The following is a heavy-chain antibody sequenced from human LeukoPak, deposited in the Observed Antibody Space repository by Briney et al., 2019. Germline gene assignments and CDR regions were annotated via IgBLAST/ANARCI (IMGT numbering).Heavy chain of an antibody. V-gene: IGHV4-59*01. J-gene: IGHJ3*02. CDR2: IYYSGST. D-gene: IGHD6-19*01. CDR3: ARVGYSSGWLDAFDI. CDR1: GGSISSYY. Sequence: SETLSLTCTVSGGSISSYYWSWIRQPPGKGLEWIGYIYYSGSTNYNPSLKSRVTISVDTSKNQFSLKLSSVTAADMAVYYCARVGYSSGWLDAFDIWGQGTMVTVSS.